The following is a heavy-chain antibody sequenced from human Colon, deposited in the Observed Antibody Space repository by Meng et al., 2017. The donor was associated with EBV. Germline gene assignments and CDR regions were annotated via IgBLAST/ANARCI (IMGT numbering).Heavy chain of an antibody. J-gene: IGHJ4*02. CDR2: VYPGDSDT. V-gene: IGHV5-51*03. CDR1: GYSFTSYW. D-gene: IGHD4-17*01. Sequence: GAAVKKPGESLKLSGKRSGYSFTSYWIGWVRQMPGKGLEWMGIVYPGDSDTRYSPSFQGQVTFSADKSISTAYLQWSSLKASDTAMYYCARVSRYGDYADYWGQGTLVTVSS. CDR3: ARVSRYGDYADY.